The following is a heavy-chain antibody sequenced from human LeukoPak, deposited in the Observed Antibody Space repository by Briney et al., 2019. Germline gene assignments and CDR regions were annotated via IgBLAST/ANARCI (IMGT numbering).Heavy chain of an antibody. Sequence: SETLSLTCTVSGGSITTYYWNWIRQPPGKGLEWIGYINDSGSTKYNPSLKSRVTMSVDTSKNQFSLRLTSVTAADTAVYYCARATAITMVRGVRSDAFDIWGQGTMVTVSS. J-gene: IGHJ3*02. V-gene: IGHV4-59*01. CDR2: INDSGST. CDR1: GGSITTYY. D-gene: IGHD3-10*01. CDR3: ARATAITMVRGVRSDAFDI.